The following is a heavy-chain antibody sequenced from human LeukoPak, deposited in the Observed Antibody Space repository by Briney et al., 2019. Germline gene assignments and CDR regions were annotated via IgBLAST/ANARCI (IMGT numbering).Heavy chain of an antibody. CDR2: INSDGINT. Sequence: GGSLRLSCAASGFTSSNYWMHWVRQAPGKGLVWVSRINSDGINTSYADSVKGRFTISRDDAKNLLYLDMNSLRAEDTAVYYCARGHTAVTRHFDFWGQGTLVTVSS. D-gene: IGHD4-17*01. V-gene: IGHV3-74*01. CDR3: ARGHTAVTRHFDF. CDR1: GFTSSNYW. J-gene: IGHJ4*02.